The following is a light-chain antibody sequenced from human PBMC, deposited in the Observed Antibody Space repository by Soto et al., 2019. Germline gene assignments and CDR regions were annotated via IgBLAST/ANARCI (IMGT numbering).Light chain of an antibody. Sequence: QSVLTQQPPAPGTPGQRLPFSCSGSSPTSGSNYVYWYQQLPGTAPKLLIYRNNQRPSGVPDRFSGSKSGTSASLAISGLRSEDEADYYCAAWDDSLSGWVFGGGTKLTVL. V-gene: IGLV1-47*01. J-gene: IGLJ3*02. CDR3: AAWDDSLSGWV. CDR1: SPTSGSNY. CDR2: RNN.